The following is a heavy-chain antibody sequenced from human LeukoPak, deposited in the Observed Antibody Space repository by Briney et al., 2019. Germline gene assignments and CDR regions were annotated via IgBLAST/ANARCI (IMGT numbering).Heavy chain of an antibody. CDR2: ISSSSSYI. CDR3: AREEGSGWYNWFDP. Sequence: GGSLRLSCAASGFTFSSYSMNWVRQAPGKGLEWVSSISSSSSYIYYADSVKGRFTISRGNAKNSLYLQMNSLRAEDTAVYYCAREEGSGWYNWFDPWGQGTLVTVSS. CDR1: GFTFSSYS. D-gene: IGHD6-19*01. V-gene: IGHV3-21*04. J-gene: IGHJ5*02.